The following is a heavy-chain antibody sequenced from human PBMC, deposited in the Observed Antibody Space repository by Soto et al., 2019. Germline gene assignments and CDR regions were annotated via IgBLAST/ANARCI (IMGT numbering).Heavy chain of an antibody. V-gene: IGHV4-34*01. CDR1: GGFFSGYY. Sequence: QVQLQQWGAGLLKPSETLSLTCAVYGGFFSGYYWSWIRQPPGKGLEWIGEINHSGSTIYNPSLKSRVTISVDTSKNQFSLKLTSVTAADTAVYYCARVRYCSGGRCYNYFDYWGQGTLVTVSS. CDR3: ARVRYCSGGRCYNYFDY. CDR2: INHSGST. J-gene: IGHJ4*02. D-gene: IGHD2-15*01.